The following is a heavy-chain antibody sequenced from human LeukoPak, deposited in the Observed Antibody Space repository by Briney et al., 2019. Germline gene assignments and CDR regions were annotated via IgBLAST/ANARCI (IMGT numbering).Heavy chain of an antibody. V-gene: IGHV4-30-4*01. D-gene: IGHD2-8*01. CDR2: ICYSGST. Sequence: SQTLSLTCTVSGGSISSGDYYWSWIRQPPGKGLEWIGYICYSGSTYYNPSLKSRVTISVDTSKNQFSLKLSSVTAADTAVYYCARAHWSFSLMLYFDYWGQGTLVTVSS. CDR1: GGSISSGDYY. CDR3: ARAHWSFSLMLYFDY. J-gene: IGHJ4*02.